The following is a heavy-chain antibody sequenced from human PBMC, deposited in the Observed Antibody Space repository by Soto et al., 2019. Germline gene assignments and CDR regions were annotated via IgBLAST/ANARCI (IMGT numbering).Heavy chain of an antibody. V-gene: IGHV3-23*01. Sequence: GGSLRLSCAASGFTFSSYAMSWVRQAPGKGLEWVSAISGSGGSTYYADSVKGRFTISRDNSKNTLYLQMNSLRAEDTAVYYCAKDLRGYGDYVPIIYFDYWGQGTLVTVSS. CDR1: GFTFSSYA. J-gene: IGHJ4*02. CDR3: AKDLRGYGDYVPIIYFDY. D-gene: IGHD4-17*01. CDR2: ISGSGGST.